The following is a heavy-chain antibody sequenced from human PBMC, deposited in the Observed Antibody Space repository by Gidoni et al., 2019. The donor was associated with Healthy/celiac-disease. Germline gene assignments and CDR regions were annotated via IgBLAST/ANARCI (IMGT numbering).Heavy chain of an antibody. CDR2: IYYSGST. CDR1: GGSVSSGSYY. V-gene: IGHV4-61*01. CDR3: ASRIIYVDYPDY. J-gene: IGHJ4*02. Sequence: QVQLQESRPGLVKPSETLSLPCTVSGGSVSSGSYYWSWIRQPPGKGLEWIGYIYYSGSTTYNPSLKSRVTISVDTSKSQFSLRLGSVTAADTAVYYCASRIIYVDYPDYWGQGTLVTVSS. D-gene: IGHD4-17*01.